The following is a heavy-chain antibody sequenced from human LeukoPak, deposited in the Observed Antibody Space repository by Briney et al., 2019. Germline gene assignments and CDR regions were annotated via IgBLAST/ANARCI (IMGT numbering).Heavy chain of an antibody. CDR2: IYYSGST. CDR3: AREGWDDFFDI. CDR1: GGSISSGDYY. Sequence: SETLSLTCRVSGGSISSGDYYRSWIRQPPGKGLEWIGYIYYSGSTYYNPSLKSRVTISEDTSKNQFSLKLSSVTAADTAVYYCAREGWDDFFDIWGQGTMGTLSS. V-gene: IGHV4-30-4*01. J-gene: IGHJ3*02. D-gene: IGHD1-26*01.